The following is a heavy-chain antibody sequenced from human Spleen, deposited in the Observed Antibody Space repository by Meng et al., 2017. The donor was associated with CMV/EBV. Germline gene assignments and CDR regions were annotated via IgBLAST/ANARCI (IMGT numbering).Heavy chain of an antibody. D-gene: IGHD3-10*01. Sequence: GESLKISCAASGFTFNNFAMNWVRQAPGKGLEWVSTFSGSGGVTYHADSVKGRFTISRDNSRNTVYLQMNSLRAEDTAVYYCAKEFLPGGHYSASVDYWGQGTLVTVSS. CDR3: AKEFLPGGHYSASVDY. J-gene: IGHJ4*02. CDR1: GFTFNNFA. CDR2: FSGSGGVT. V-gene: IGHV3-23*01.